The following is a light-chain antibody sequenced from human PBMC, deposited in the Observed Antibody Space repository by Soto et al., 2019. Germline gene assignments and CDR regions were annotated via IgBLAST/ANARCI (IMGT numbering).Light chain of an antibody. CDR2: DVS. V-gene: IGKV3-11*01. J-gene: IGKJ5*01. CDR3: QQCSNWPLIT. Sequence: EIVLTQSPVTLSLSPGERARLSCRASQSVSSSLAWYQQKPGQAPRLLIYDVSNRATGIPARFSGSGSGTDFTLTISSLEPEDFAFYYCQQCSNWPLITFGQGTRLEI. CDR1: QSVSSS.